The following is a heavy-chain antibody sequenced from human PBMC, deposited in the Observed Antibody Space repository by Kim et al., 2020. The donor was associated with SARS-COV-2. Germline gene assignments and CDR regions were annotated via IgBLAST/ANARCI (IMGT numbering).Heavy chain of an antibody. CDR2: GRT. J-gene: IGHJ4*02. V-gene: IGHV4-39*01. D-gene: IGHD2-15*01. Sequence: GRTCYNPSLKNRVTISGDTSKNQFSLKLGYVTAADTAVYYCAGDTVVNDYWDQGTLVTVSS. CDR3: AGDTVVNDY.